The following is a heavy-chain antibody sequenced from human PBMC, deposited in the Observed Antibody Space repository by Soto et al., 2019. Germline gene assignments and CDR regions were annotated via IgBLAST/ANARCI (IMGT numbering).Heavy chain of an antibody. D-gene: IGHD1-20*01. V-gene: IGHV3-23*01. CDR2: INGSGDYT. Sequence: EVQLLESGGGLVQPGGPLRLSCVASGFTFSIYNINWVRQATGKGLEWVSGINGSGDYTNYADSVKGRFTISRDNSKNTLYLQMNSLRAEDTAVYFCARRITSSVDYWGQGTLVTVSS. CDR1: GFTFSIYN. J-gene: IGHJ4*02. CDR3: ARRITSSVDY.